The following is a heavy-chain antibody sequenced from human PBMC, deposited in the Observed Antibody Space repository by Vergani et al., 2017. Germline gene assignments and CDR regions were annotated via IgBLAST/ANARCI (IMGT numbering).Heavy chain of an antibody. CDR1: GVSFKTYF. D-gene: IGHD3-3*02. V-gene: IGHV4-34*02. J-gene: IGHJ4*02. Sequence: QVQLQQWGATVLKPSETLSLTCAVYGVSFKTYFWNWIRQSPDKGLEWIGEVDHSDRPYYNPSLRGRVTISVDTSKNQISLRLHSVDVADSAIYYCARGRKHFFEAPYDGWGQGSPVTVSS. CDR2: VDHSDRP. CDR3: ARGRKHFFEAPYDG.